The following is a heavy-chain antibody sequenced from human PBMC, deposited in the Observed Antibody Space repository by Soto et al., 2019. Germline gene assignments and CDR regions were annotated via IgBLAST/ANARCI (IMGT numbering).Heavy chain of an antibody. D-gene: IGHD2-2*01. V-gene: IGHV4-61*01. CDR1: GCSVSSGSYY. Sequence: SETLSLTCTFSGCSVSSGSYYWSWFRQPPGQGLESLGYIYHTGVTNSNPSLRGRLSISIDTAKNQFSLKLSSVTSADTAIYYCARTARVPDFWGPGILVTVSS. J-gene: IGHJ4*02. CDR2: IYHTGVT. CDR3: ARTARVPDF.